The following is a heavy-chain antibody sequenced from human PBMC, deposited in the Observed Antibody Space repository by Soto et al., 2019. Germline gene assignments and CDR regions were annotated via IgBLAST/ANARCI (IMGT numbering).Heavy chain of an antibody. CDR2: INHSGST. Sequence: PSETLSLTCAVYGGSFSGYYWSWIRQPPGKGLEWIGEINHSGSTNYNPSLKSRVTISVDTSKNQFSLKLSSVTAADTAVYYCARVSIVVVVAAPANDAFDIWGQGTMVTVSS. CDR3: ARVSIVVVVAAPANDAFDI. CDR1: GGSFSGYY. D-gene: IGHD2-15*01. V-gene: IGHV4-34*01. J-gene: IGHJ3*02.